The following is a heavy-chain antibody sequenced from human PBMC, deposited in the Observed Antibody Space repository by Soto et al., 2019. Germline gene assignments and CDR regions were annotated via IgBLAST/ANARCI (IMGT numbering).Heavy chain of an antibody. Sequence: QVQLQESGPGLVKPSQTLSLTFTVSGGSISSGGYYWIWIRQHPGKGLEWIGYIYYSGSTYYNPSLKSRVTRSVDPSKNQFSLKLSSVTAADTAVYYCAISGDSEGSGLSYGGQGTLVTVAS. CDR1: GGSISSGGYY. J-gene: IGHJ1*01. CDR2: IYYSGST. V-gene: IGHV4-31*03. CDR3: AISGDSEGSGLSY. D-gene: IGHD5-18*01.